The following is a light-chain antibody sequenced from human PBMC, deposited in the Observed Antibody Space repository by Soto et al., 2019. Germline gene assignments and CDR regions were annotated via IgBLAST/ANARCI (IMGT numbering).Light chain of an antibody. CDR3: QQFGSSWWT. CDR1: QSIGSSY. Sequence: ENVLTQSPGTLSLSPGERATLSCRASQSIGSSYLAWYQQKPGHAPRLIIYGTSNRATGSPDRFSGSGSGTDFTLTISRLEPEDFAVYYCQQFGSSWWTFGQGTKVEIK. V-gene: IGKV3-20*01. J-gene: IGKJ1*01. CDR2: GTS.